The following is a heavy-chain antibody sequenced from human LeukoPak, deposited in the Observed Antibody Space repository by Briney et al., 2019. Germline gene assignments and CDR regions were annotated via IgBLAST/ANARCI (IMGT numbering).Heavy chain of an antibody. J-gene: IGHJ4*02. CDR2: MYYSGST. CDR1: GGSISSYY. V-gene: IGHV4-59*01. CDR3: ARGYSYGRLFDY. Sequence: SQTLSLTCTVSGGSISSYYWSWIRQPPGKGLEWIGYMYYSGSTNQSPSLKSRVTISVDASKNQFSLKLSSVTAADKAVYYCARGYSYGRLFDYWGQGTLVTVSS. D-gene: IGHD5-18*01.